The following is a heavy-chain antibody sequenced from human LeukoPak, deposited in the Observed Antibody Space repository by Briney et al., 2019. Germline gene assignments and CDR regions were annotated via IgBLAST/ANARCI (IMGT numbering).Heavy chain of an antibody. J-gene: IGHJ4*02. CDR3: ARENYYGSGSSPGEFDY. D-gene: IGHD3-10*01. CDR2: ISSSGSTI. V-gene: IGHV3-48*03. CDR1: GFTFSSYE. Sequence: PGGSLRLSCAASGFTFSSYEMNWVRQAPGKGLEWVSYISSSGSTIYYADSVKGRFTISRDNAKNSLYLQMNSLRVEDTAVYYCARENYYGSGSSPGEFDYWGQGTLVTVSS.